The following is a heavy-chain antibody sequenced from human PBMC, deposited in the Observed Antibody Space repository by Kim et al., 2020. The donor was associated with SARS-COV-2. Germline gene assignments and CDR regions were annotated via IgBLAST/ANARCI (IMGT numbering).Heavy chain of an antibody. CDR3: ARDPSIVLGGVDGYGLDV. D-gene: IGHD2-8*02. Sequence: GGSLRLSCAASGFTFSSYAMHWVRQAPGKGLEWVAVISYDGSNKYYADSVKGRVTISRDNSKNTLYLQMNSLRAEDTAVYFCARDPSIVLGGVDGYGLDV. J-gene: IGHJ6*01. CDR2: ISYDGSNK. CDR1: GFTFSSYA. V-gene: IGHV3-30-3*01.